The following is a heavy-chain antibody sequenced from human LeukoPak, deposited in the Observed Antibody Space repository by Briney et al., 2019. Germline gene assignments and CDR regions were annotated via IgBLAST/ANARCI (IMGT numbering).Heavy chain of an antibody. Sequence: GGSLRLSCAASGFTFSSYAMHWVRQTPGKGLEWVAVISYDGSNKYYADSVKGRFTISRDNSKNTLFLQMNSLRVEDTAIYYCTKGLSGWYGVYYMDVWGKGTTVTVSS. J-gene: IGHJ6*03. CDR2: ISYDGSNK. D-gene: IGHD6-19*01. CDR1: GFTFSSYA. V-gene: IGHV3-30*04. CDR3: TKGLSGWYGVYYMDV.